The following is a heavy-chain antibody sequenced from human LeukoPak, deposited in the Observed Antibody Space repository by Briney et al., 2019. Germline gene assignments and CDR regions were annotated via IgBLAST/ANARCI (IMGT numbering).Heavy chain of an antibody. D-gene: IGHD3-3*01. CDR1: GFTFSSYG. J-gene: IGHJ6*03. V-gene: IGHV3-30*02. Sequence: GGSLRLSCAASGFTFSSYGMHWVRQAPGKGLEWVAFIRYDGSNKYYADSVKGRFTISRDNSKNTLYLQMNSLRAEDTAVYYCAKDFSRGGRNNYMDVWGKGTTVTISS. CDR3: AKDFSRGGRNNYMDV. CDR2: IRYDGSNK.